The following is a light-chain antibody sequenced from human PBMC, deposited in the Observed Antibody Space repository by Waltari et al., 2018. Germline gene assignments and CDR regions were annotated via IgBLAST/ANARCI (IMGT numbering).Light chain of an antibody. V-gene: IGKV3-11*01. CDR2: DVF. Sequence: EIVLPQSPATLSLSPGEKVTLPSRTSQSLGSYLAWYQHKPGQAPRLLIYDVFNRATGIPARFSGGGSGTDFTLTISSLEPEDFGVYYCQLRTNSPPALTFGGGTKVEI. CDR3: QLRTNSPPALT. J-gene: IGKJ4*01. CDR1: QSLGSY.